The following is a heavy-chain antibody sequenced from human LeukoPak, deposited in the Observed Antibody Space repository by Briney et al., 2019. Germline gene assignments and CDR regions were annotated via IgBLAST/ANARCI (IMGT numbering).Heavy chain of an antibody. V-gene: IGHV3-72*01. J-gene: IGHJ3*02. Sequence: GGSLRLSCAATGFTLGDHYMDWVRQAPGKGLEWVGRSRHKAKRYSTEYAASVKGRFTISRDDSKNSLYLQMNSLKTEDTAVYYCTRVLAAAANALDIWGQGTMVTVSS. CDR1: GFTLGDHY. CDR2: SRHKAKRYST. CDR3: TRVLAAAANALDI. D-gene: IGHD6-13*01.